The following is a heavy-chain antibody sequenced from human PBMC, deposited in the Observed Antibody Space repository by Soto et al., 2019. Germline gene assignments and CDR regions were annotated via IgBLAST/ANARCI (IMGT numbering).Heavy chain of an antibody. J-gene: IGHJ6*02. CDR1: GGTFSSYA. CDR2: IIPIFGTA. V-gene: IGHV1-69*01. Sequence: QVQLVQSGAEVKKPGSSVKVSCKASGGTFSSYAISWVRQAPGQGLEWMGGIIPIFGTANYAQKFQGRVTITADQSTSKAYQELGSPESEDTALYYCARKPAARSGGMDVWGQGTTVTVSS. CDR3: ARKPAARSGGMDV. D-gene: IGHD6-6*01.